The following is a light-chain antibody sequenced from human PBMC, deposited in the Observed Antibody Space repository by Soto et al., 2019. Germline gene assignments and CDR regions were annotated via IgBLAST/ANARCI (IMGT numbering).Light chain of an antibody. J-gene: IGKJ1*01. CDR3: QQSYSNPTWT. Sequence: MQLSQFHSSLSASVGDRITITCRVSQSISTYINGYQQNTGEAPTLLVYDASTLQGGVPSRFSGSGFGAEFTLTVSSLQPEDLATYYCQQSYSNPTWTFGQGTKVDIK. CDR2: DAS. CDR1: QSISTY. V-gene: IGKV1-39*01.